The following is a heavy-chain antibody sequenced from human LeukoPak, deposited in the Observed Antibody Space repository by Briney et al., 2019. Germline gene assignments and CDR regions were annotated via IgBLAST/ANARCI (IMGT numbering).Heavy chain of an antibody. CDR3: ARGISQMPSYYFDY. CDR1: GGSFSGYY. V-gene: IGHV4-34*01. CDR2: INHSGST. J-gene: IGHJ4*02. D-gene: IGHD2-2*01. Sequence: SETLSLTCAVYGGSFSGYYWSWIRQPPGKGLEWIGEINHSGSTNYNPSLKSRVTISVDTSKNQFSLKLSSVTAADTAVYCCARGISQMPSYYFDYWGQGTLVTVSS.